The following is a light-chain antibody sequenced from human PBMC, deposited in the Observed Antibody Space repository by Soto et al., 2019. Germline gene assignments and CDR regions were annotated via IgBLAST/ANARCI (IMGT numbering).Light chain of an antibody. V-gene: IGKV3-20*01. Sequence: EIVLTQSPGTLSLSPGERATLSCRASQSVSSSYLAWYQQKPGQAPRLLIYGASSRATGIPDRFSGSGSGTDFTLTISRLEPVYFAVYYCKQFGSVPVPFGQGPKLDIK. CDR1: QSVSSSY. CDR2: GAS. CDR3: KQFGSVPVP. J-gene: IGKJ1*01.